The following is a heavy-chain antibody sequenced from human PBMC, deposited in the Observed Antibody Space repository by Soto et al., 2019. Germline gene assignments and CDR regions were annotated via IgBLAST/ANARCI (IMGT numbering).Heavy chain of an antibody. J-gene: IGHJ4*02. CDR1: GFTFNNAW. Sequence: EVQLVESGGGLGKPGGSLRLSCAASGFTFNNAWMSWVRQAPGKGLEWVGRIKSKTDGGTTDYAAPVKGRFSISRDDSKNTLYLQMNSLKTEDTAVYYCTTVTYSSDGLDYWGQGTLVTVSS. V-gene: IGHV3-15*01. CDR3: TTVTYSSDGLDY. D-gene: IGHD2-15*01. CDR2: IKSKTDGGTT.